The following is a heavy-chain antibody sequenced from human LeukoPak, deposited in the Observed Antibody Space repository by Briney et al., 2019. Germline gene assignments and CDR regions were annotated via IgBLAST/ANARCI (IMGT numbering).Heavy chain of an antibody. CDR1: GYSFTSYW. Sequence: GESLKISCKGSGYSFTSYWIGWARQMPGKGLEWMGIIYPGDSDTRYSPSFQGQVTISADKSISTAYLQWSSLKASDTAMYYCAGGSLKDIAVAGTFFDYWGQGTLVTVSS. D-gene: IGHD6-19*01. J-gene: IGHJ4*02. CDR3: AGGSLKDIAVAGTFFDY. CDR2: IYPGDSDT. V-gene: IGHV5-51*01.